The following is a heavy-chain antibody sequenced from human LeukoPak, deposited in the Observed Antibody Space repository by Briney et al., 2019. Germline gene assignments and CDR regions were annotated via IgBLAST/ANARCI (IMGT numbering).Heavy chain of an antibody. J-gene: IGHJ4*02. D-gene: IGHD6-13*01. CDR2: ISRGGSTV. CDR1: GFTFSDYY. Sequence: GGSLRLSCAASGFTFSDYYMSWIRRAPGKGLEWVSYISRGGSTVYYADSVKDRFTISRDNAKNSLYLQMNSLTADDTAVYYCAKAQQQLVTFDYWGQGTLVTVSS. V-gene: IGHV3-11*01. CDR3: AKAQQQLVTFDY.